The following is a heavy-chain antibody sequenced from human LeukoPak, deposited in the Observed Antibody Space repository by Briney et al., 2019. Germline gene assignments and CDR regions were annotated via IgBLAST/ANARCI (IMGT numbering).Heavy chain of an antibody. D-gene: IGHD3-10*02. CDR3: AIVFGTDAFDI. CDR2: INHSGST. J-gene: IGHJ3*02. Sequence: PSETLSLTCAVDGGSFSGYYWSWIRQPPGKGLEWIGEINHSGSTNYNPSLKSRVTISVDTSKNQFSLKLSSVTAAGTAMYYCAIVFGTDAFDIWGQGTMVTVSS. V-gene: IGHV4-34*01. CDR1: GGSFSGYY.